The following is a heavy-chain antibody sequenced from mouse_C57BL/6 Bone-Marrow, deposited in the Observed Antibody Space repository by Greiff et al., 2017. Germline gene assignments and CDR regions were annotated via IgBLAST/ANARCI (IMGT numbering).Heavy chain of an antibody. CDR1: GFSLTSYG. D-gene: IGHD2-10*02. CDR3: ARQGMVYYYAMDY. J-gene: IGHJ4*01. CDR2: IWSDGST. Sequence: QVQLKESGPGLVAPSQSLSITCTVSGFSLTSYGVHWVRQPPGKGLAWLVVIWSDGSTTYNSALKSRLSISKDNSKSQVFLKMNSLQTDDTAMYYCARQGMVYYYAMDYWGQGTSVTVSS. V-gene: IGHV2-6-1*01.